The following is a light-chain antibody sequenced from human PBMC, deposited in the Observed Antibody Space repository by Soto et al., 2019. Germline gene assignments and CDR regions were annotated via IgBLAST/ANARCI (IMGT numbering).Light chain of an antibody. J-gene: IGKJ5*01. CDR2: DAS. Sequence: EIVMRQSPATLSVSPGERATLSCRASQSFSSNLAWYQQKPGQPPRLLIYDASNRATGIPARFSGSGSGTDFTLTISSLEPEDFAVYYCQQRSNWPPITFGQGTRLEIK. CDR1: QSFSSN. V-gene: IGKV3-11*01. CDR3: QQRSNWPPIT.